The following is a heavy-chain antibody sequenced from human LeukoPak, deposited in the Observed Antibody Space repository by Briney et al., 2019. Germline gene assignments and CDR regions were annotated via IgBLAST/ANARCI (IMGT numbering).Heavy chain of an antibody. V-gene: IGHV1-69*13. CDR1: GGTFIIYA. CDR2: IIPIFGTA. CDR3: ARGHYDHA. J-gene: IGHJ4*02. D-gene: IGHD3-3*01. Sequence: GASVTVSFKASGGTFIIYAISWVRQAPGQGLEWMGGIIPIFGTANYAQKFQGRVTITADESTSTAYMELSSLRSEDTAVYYCARGHYDHAWGRGTLVTVSS.